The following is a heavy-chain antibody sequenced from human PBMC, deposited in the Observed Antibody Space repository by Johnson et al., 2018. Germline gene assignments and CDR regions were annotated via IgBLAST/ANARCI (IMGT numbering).Heavy chain of an antibody. CDR3: ARDENYSGNLSLDY. Sequence: VQLVQSGGGVVQPGRSLRLSCAASGFTFSNAWMNWVRQAPGKGLEWVGRIKSKTDGGTTDYAAPGKGRFTISRDASKNTLYLQMNSLGADDTGVYYCARDENYSGNLSLDYWGQGTLVTVSS. CDR2: IKSKTDGGTT. D-gene: IGHD4-23*01. CDR1: GFTFSNAW. V-gene: IGHV3-15*07. J-gene: IGHJ4*02.